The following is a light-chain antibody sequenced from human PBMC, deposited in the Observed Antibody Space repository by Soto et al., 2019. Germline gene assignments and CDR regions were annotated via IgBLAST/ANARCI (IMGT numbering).Light chain of an antibody. CDR2: GAS. J-gene: IGKJ4*01. CDR1: QSVSSTY. CDR3: QQFSSYPLT. V-gene: IGKV3-20*01. Sequence: EIVLTQSPGTLSLSPGERATLSCRASQSVSSTYLAWYQQKPGQAPRLLIYGASSRATGIPDRFRGSGSGTDFTLTISRLEPEDFAVYYCQQFSSYPLTFGGGTKVEIK.